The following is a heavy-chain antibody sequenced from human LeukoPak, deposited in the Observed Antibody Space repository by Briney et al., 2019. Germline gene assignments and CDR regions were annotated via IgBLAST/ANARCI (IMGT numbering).Heavy chain of an antibody. CDR2: MNPNSGNT. V-gene: IGHV1-8*01. CDR1: GYTFTSYD. CDR3: ASPSITGTTPLDAFDI. J-gene: IGHJ3*02. Sequence: GASVKVSCKASGYTFTSYDINWVRQATGQGLEWMGWMNPNSGNTGYAQKFQGRVTMTRNTSISTAYMELSSLRSEDTAVYYCASPSITGTTPLDAFDIWGQGTMVTVSS. D-gene: IGHD1-7*01.